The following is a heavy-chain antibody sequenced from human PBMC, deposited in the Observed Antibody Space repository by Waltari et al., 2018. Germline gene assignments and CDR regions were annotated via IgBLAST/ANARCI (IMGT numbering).Heavy chain of an antibody. V-gene: IGHV3-23*03. D-gene: IGHD2-8*02. CDR2: IYTGGST. CDR1: GFTFSNYV. J-gene: IGHJ3*02. CDR3: AKEGGGVTFDI. Sequence: EVQLLQSGGGLVKPGGSLRLSCAGPGFTFSNYVMSWVRQAPGKGLEWVSVIYTGGSTHYADSVKGRFTVSRDNSKSTLYLQMDTLTPEDTAVYYCAKEGGGVTFDIWGQGTMVTVSS.